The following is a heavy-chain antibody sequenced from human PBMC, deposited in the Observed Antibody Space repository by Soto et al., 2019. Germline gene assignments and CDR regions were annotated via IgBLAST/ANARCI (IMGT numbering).Heavy chain of an antibody. J-gene: IGHJ3*02. V-gene: IGHV1-58*01. CDR1: GFTFSNSA. Sequence: SVKVSCKTSGFTFSNSAVQWVRQARGQRLEWIGWIIIASGQTNYAQNLQERITITRDMSTSTAYMELSSLRSEDTAIYYCAAELYGGGRCCSFNIWGQGTMVTV. D-gene: IGHD2-21*02. CDR3: AAELYGGGRCCSFNI. CDR2: IIIASGQT.